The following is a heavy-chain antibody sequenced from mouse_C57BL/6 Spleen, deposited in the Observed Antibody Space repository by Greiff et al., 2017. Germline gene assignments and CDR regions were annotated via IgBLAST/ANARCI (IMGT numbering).Heavy chain of an antibody. J-gene: IGHJ4*01. CDR2: INPNYGTT. CDR1: GYSFTDYN. CDR3: EKIVATGNYAMDY. V-gene: IGHV1-39*01. D-gene: IGHD1-1*01. Sequence: EVQLQQSGPELVKPGASVKISCKASGYSFTDYNMHWVKQSTGKSLEWIGVINPNYGTTSYNQKFKGQATLPVDQSSSTAYMQLNSLTSEDSAVYYCEKIVATGNYAMDYWGQGTSVTVSS.